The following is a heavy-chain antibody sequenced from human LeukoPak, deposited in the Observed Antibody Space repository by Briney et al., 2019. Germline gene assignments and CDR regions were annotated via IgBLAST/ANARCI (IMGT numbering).Heavy chain of an antibody. CDR2: IKQDGSVK. CDR3: ARIGYSSSSFDY. J-gene: IGHJ4*02. D-gene: IGHD6-6*01. CDR1: GFIFSHYW. V-gene: IGHV3-7*01. Sequence: GGFLRLSCGASGFIFSHYWMSWVRQAPGKGLEWVANIKQDGSVKYYVDSLKGRFTISRDNARNSVYLQMNSLGAEDTAVYYCARIGYSSSSFDYWGQGTLVTVSS.